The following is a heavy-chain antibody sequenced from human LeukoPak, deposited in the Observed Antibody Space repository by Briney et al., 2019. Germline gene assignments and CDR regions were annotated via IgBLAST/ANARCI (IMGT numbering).Heavy chain of an antibody. CDR3: AKGLSGSYYTYYFDY. CDR2: IWYDGSNK. Sequence: PPGRSLRLSCAASGFTFSSYGMYWVRQAPGKGLEWVAIIWYDGSNKYYADSVKGRFTISRDNSKNTLYLQMNSLRAEDTAVYYCAKGLSGSYYTYYFDYWGQGTLVTVSS. V-gene: IGHV3-33*06. J-gene: IGHJ4*02. D-gene: IGHD1-26*01. CDR1: GFTFSSYG.